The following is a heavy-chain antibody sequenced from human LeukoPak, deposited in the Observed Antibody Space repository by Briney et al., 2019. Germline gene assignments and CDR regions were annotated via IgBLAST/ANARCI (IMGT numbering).Heavy chain of an antibody. CDR3: TRKGSGGYNFYY. J-gene: IGHJ4*02. V-gene: IGHV1-69*13. Sequence: SVKVSYKASGGTFRKYAISWVRQAPGQGLEWMGGIIPIFNTTNYAQRFQGRVTITADESTNTAYMELSSLRSEDTAIYYCTRKGSGGYNFYYWGRGTLVTVSS. CDR1: GGTFRKYA. D-gene: IGHD5-24*01. CDR2: IIPIFNTT.